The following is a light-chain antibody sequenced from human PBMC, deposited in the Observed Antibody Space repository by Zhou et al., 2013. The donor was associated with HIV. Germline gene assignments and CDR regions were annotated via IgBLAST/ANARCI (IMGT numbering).Light chain of an antibody. CDR2: GAS. V-gene: IGKV1-9*01. Sequence: DIQMTQSPSSLSASVGDRVTITCRASQGISSYLAWYQQNPGTVPKLLIYGASTLHSGVPSRFSGSGSETEFTLTISSLQPEDFATYYCQQLKAYPITFGQGTRLEIK. J-gene: IGKJ5*01. CDR1: QGISSY. CDR3: QQLKAYPIT.